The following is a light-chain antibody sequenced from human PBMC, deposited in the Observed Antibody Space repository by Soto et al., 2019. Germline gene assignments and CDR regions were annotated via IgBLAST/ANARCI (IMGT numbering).Light chain of an antibody. Sequence: VRTQPASVSGSPGQSITISCTGTSSDVGGYNYVAWYQQHPGKAPKLMIYEVSNRPSGVSNRFSGSKSGNTASLTISGLQAEDEADYYCSSYTSSSTLDVFGTGTKVTVL. CDR1: SSDVGGYNY. CDR2: EVS. V-gene: IGLV2-14*01. CDR3: SSYTSSSTLDV. J-gene: IGLJ1*01.